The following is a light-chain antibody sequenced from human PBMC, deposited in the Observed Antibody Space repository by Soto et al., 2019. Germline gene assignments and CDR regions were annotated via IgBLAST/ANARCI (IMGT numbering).Light chain of an antibody. CDR3: QQRSNWPLIT. Sequence: EIVLTQSPGTLSLSPGERATLSCRASRSVGNNYLAWYQQRPGQAPNLLIYDASNRATGIPARFSGSGSGTDFTLTISSLEPEDFAVYYCQQRSNWPLITFGQGTRLEIK. CDR1: RSVGNN. V-gene: IGKV3-11*01. J-gene: IGKJ5*01. CDR2: DAS.